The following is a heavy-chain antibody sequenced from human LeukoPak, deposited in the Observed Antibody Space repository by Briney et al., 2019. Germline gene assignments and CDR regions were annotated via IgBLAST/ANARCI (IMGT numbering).Heavy chain of an antibody. Sequence: ASVKVSCKVSGYTLTELSMHWVRQAPGKGLEWMEGFDPEDGETIYAQKFQGRVTMTEDTSTDTAYMELSSLRSEDTAVYYCARESEFHCGGDCYSPPDYWGQGTLVTVSS. CDR3: ARESEFHCGGDCYSPPDY. D-gene: IGHD2-21*01. CDR1: GYTLTELS. V-gene: IGHV1-24*01. CDR2: FDPEDGET. J-gene: IGHJ4*02.